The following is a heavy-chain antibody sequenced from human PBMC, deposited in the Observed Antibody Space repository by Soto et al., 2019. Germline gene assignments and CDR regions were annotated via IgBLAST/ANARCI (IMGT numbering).Heavy chain of an antibody. CDR3: AHTEIADWYSPFDY. V-gene: IGHV2-5*01. D-gene: IGHD2-15*01. CDR2: IFWNDAN. J-gene: IGHJ4*02. Sequence: QITLKESGPTLVKPTQTLTLTCTFSGFSLSTTAVGVGWIRQPPGKALEWLALIFWNDANQVSPSLKSKRTITPEPPQHPVVLTMTNLDPVDTATYYCAHTEIADWYSPFDYWGQGILVTVSS. CDR1: GFSLSTTAVG.